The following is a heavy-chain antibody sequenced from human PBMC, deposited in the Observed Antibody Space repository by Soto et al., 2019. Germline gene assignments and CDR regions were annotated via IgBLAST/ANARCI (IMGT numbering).Heavy chain of an antibody. CDR1: GGTFNNYA. CDR3: ARGGVDVVATSAFDY. D-gene: IGHD5-12*01. V-gene: IGHV1-69*01. Sequence: QVQLVQSGAEVKKPGSSVKVSCKASGGTFNNYAISWVRQAPGQGLEWMGGISPIIGTADYAHKFQGRLAISADESTGTTFMELSSLXXEDTALYYCARGGVDVVATSAFDYWGQGXLVTVSS. J-gene: IGHJ4*02. CDR2: ISPIIGTA.